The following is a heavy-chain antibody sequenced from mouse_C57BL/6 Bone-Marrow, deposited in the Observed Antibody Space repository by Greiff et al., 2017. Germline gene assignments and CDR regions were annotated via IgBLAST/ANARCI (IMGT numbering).Heavy chain of an antibody. J-gene: IGHJ2*01. Sequence: VQLKQSGAELVRPGASVKLSCTASGFNIKDDYMHWVKQRPEQGLEWIGWIDPENGDTEYASQFQGKATITADTSSNTAYLQLSSLTSEDTAVYYCTYYGSSPYYFDYWGQGTTLTVSS. CDR2: IDPENGDT. V-gene: IGHV14-4*01. D-gene: IGHD1-1*01. CDR3: TYYGSSPYYFDY. CDR1: GFNIKDDY.